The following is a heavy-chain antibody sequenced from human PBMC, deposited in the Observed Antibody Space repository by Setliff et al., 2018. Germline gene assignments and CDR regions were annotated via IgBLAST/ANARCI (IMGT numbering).Heavy chain of an antibody. CDR1: GASVSSHY. J-gene: IGHJ6*03. D-gene: IGHD2-15*01. Sequence: KTSETLSLTCNVSGASVSSHYWDWIRQPPGKGLEWIGRVFVDGSTNYNPSLRSRVTVSVDTSRIHFSLKLRSVTAADTAVYYFARAPGRQDYHYMELWGKGTTVTVSS. V-gene: IGHV4-59*02. CDR3: ARAPGRQDYHYMEL. CDR2: VFVDGST.